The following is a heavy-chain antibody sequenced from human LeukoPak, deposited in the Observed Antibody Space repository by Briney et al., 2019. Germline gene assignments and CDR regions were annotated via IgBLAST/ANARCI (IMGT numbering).Heavy chain of an antibody. J-gene: IGHJ1*01. Sequence: SVKVSCKASGGTFSSYAISWVRQAPGQGLEWMGRIIPILGIANYAQKFQGRVTITADKSTSTAYMELSSLRSEDTALYYCARVYKEGDYGGNLQHWGQGTLVTVSS. V-gene: IGHV1-69*04. CDR1: GGTFSSYA. CDR3: ARVYKEGDYGGNLQH. CDR2: IIPILGIA. D-gene: IGHD4-23*01.